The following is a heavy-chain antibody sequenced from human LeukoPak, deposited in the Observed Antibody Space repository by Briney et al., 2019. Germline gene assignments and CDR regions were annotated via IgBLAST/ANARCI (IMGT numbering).Heavy chain of an antibody. V-gene: IGHV4-39*01. CDR2: IYFSGGT. Sequence: SETLSLICSASGDSVTYTSYYGAWIRQPPGKGLEWIGSIYFSGGTYYNPSLKSRVTISVDMSKNQFSLKLNSVTAADTAVYYCARHGYYDPKGYSDFDHWGQGTLVTVSS. CDR3: ARHGYYDPKGYSDFDH. CDR1: GDSVTYTSYY. D-gene: IGHD3-3*01. J-gene: IGHJ4*02.